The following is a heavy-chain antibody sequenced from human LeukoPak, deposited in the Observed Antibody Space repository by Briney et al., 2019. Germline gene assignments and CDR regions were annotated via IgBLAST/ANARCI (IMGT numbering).Heavy chain of an antibody. J-gene: IGHJ6*02. CDR3: ARAPHYGSGSYYTYYYGMDV. V-gene: IGHV3-21*01. CDR1: GFTFSSYS. D-gene: IGHD3-10*01. CDR2: ISSSSSYI. Sequence: PGGSLRLSCAASGFTFSSYSMNWVRQAPGKGLEWVSSISSSSSYIYYADSVKGRFTISRDNAKNSLYLQMNSLRAGDTAVYYCARAPHYGSGSYYTYYYGMDVWGQGTTVTVSS.